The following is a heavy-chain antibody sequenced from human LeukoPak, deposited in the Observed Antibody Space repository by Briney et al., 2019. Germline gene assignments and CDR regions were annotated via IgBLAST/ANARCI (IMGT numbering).Heavy chain of an antibody. CDR3: AREASDPGDFGPYYFDY. CDR2: ISYDGSSE. Sequence: GRSLRLSCAASGFTFSSYAMHWVRRAPGKGLEWVAVISYDGSSEYYADSVKGRFTISRDNSKNTLYLQMNSLRAEDTAVYYCAREASDPGDFGPYYFDYWGQGTLVTVSS. V-gene: IGHV3-30-3*01. CDR1: GFTFSSYA. J-gene: IGHJ4*02. D-gene: IGHD3-10*01.